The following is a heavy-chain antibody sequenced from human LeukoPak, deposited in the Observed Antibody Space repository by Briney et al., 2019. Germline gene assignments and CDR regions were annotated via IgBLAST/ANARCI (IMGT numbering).Heavy chain of an antibody. CDR3: ARDAAHYYGSGSYRNGNDY. V-gene: IGHV4-4*07. Sequence: SETLSLTCTVSGGSINSYYWSWIRQPAGKGLEWIGRIYTTGSTNYNPSLKSRVTMSVDTSKNQFSLKLSSVTAADTAVYYCARDAAHYYGSGSYRNGNDYWGQGSLVTVSS. CDR1: GGSINSYY. D-gene: IGHD3-10*01. J-gene: IGHJ4*02. CDR2: IYTTGST.